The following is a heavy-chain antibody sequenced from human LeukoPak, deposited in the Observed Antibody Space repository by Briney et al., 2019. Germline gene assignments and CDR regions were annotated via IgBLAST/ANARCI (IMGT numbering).Heavy chain of an antibody. CDR2: INPNSGGT. V-gene: IGHV1-2*02. D-gene: IGHD2-2*01. Sequence: GASVKVSCKASGYTFTGYYMHWVRQAPGQGLEWMGWINPNSGGTNYAQKFQGRVTMTRDTSISTAYMELSRLRSDDTAVYYCARDPLVPAATENWFDPRGQGTLVTVSS. CDR1: GYTFTGYY. CDR3: ARDPLVPAATENWFDP. J-gene: IGHJ5*02.